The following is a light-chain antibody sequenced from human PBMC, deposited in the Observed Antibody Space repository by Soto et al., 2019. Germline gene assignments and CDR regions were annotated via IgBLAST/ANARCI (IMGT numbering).Light chain of an antibody. CDR1: QSISGY. CDR2: DAS. J-gene: IGKJ4*01. V-gene: IGKV3-11*01. Sequence: EIVLTQSPATLSLSPGERATLSCRASQSISGYLAWYQQKPGQPPRLLIYDASNRATGIPARFSGSXSGIXFTLSISSLEPEDFAVYYCQQRSNRPPTFGGGTKVEIK. CDR3: QQRSNRPPT.